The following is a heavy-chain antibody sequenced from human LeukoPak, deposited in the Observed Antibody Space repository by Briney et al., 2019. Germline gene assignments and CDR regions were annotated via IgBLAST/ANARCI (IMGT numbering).Heavy chain of an antibody. J-gene: IGHJ4*02. CDR3: ARDTPYSSGWYWYDY. CDR2: ISYDGSNK. V-gene: IGHV3-30*04. D-gene: IGHD6-19*01. Sequence: GRSLRLSCAASGFTFSSYAMHWVRQAPGKGLEWVAVISYDGSNKYYADSVKGRFTISRDNSKDTLYLQMNSLRAEDTAVYYCARDTPYSSGWYWYDYWGQGTLVTVSS. CDR1: GFTFSSYA.